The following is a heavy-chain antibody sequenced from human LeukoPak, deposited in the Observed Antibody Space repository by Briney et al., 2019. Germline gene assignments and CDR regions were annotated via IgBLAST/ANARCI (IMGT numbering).Heavy chain of an antibody. CDR1: GGSISNYY. J-gene: IGHJ4*02. CDR2: ISYSGST. D-gene: IGHD3-22*01. Sequence: SETLSLTCTVSGGSISNYYWSWIRQPPGKGLEWIGYISYSGSTNYNPSLKSRVTISVDTSKNQFSLKLNSVTAADTAVYYCARDLHYDSSGYYLDYWGQGTLVTVSS. CDR3: ARDLHYDSSGYYLDY. V-gene: IGHV4-59*12.